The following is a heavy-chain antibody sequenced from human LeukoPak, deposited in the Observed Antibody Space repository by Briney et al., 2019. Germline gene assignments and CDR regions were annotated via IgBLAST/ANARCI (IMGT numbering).Heavy chain of an antibody. CDR1: GGSISTYW. D-gene: IGHD1-26*01. CDR3: ARGNIVGGTFTN. Sequence: SETLSLTCTVSGGSISTYWWSWIRQPPGKGLEWIGNIYYSGSTNYNPSLKSRLTISADTSNIQFSLKLSSVTAADTAVYYCARGNIVGGTFTNWGQGTLVTVSS. CDR2: IYYSGST. V-gene: IGHV4-59*01. J-gene: IGHJ4*02.